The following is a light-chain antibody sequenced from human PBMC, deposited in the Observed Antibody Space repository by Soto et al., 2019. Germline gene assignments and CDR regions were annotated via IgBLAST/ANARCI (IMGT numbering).Light chain of an antibody. CDR3: HQLYSWPPP. J-gene: IGKJ4*01. CDR2: DAS. CDR1: QSVNNY. Sequence: EIVLTQSPATLSLSPGERATRSCRASQSVNNYLAWYQHKPGQTPRLLIYDASKRATGIPARFSGSGSGTDFTLTISRLEPEDCAVYYCHQLYSWPPPCGGGTKVEI. V-gene: IGKV3-11*01.